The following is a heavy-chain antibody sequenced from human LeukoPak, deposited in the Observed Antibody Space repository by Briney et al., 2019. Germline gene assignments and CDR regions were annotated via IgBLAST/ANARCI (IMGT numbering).Heavy chain of an antibody. CDR2: IYSGGST. V-gene: IGHV3-53*01. CDR1: GFTFSSYD. J-gene: IGHJ4*02. Sequence: GGSLRLSCAASGFTFSSYDIIWVRQAPGKGLEWVSVIYSGGSTYYADSVKGRFTISRDNSKNTLYLQMNSLRAEDTAVYYCARGGYCSGGSCYRDYWGQGTLVTVSS. D-gene: IGHD2-15*01. CDR3: ARGGYCSGGSCYRDY.